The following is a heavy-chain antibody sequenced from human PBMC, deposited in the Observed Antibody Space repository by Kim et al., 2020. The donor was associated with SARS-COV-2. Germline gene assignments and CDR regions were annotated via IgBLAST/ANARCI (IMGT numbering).Heavy chain of an antibody. J-gene: IGHJ6*02. CDR1: GFTFSDYY. V-gene: IGHV3-11*06. Sequence: GGSLRLSCAASGFTFSDYYMSWIRQAPGKGLEWVSYISSSSSYTNYADSVKGRFTISRDNAKNSLYLQMNSLRAEDTAVYYCARVHYDNVLLWFGESGGMDVWGQGTTVTVSS. CDR3: ARVHYDNVLLWFGESGGMDV. D-gene: IGHD3-10*01. CDR2: ISSSSSYT.